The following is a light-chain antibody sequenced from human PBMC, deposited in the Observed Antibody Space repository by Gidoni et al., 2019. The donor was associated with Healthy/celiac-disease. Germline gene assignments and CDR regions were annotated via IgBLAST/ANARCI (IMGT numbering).Light chain of an antibody. CDR2: AAS. V-gene: IGKV1-39*01. Sequence: DIQMTQSPSSLSASVGDRVTITCRASQSISSYLHWYQQKPGKAPKLLIYAASSLQSGVPSRFSGSGSGTDFTLTISSMQPEDFATYYCQQSYSPLLTFGGXTKVEIK. CDR3: QQSYSPLLT. CDR1: QSISSY. J-gene: IGKJ4*01.